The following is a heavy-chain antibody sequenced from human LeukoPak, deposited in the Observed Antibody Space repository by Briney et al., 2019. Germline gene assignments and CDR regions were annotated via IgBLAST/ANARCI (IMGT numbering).Heavy chain of an antibody. V-gene: IGHV3-23*01. J-gene: IGHJ3*02. CDR2: ISGSGGNT. D-gene: IGHD3-10*01. CDR3: AKGRFYGSGRPDAFDI. CDR1: GFTFSSYA. Sequence: PGGSLRLSCAASGFTFSSYAMSWVRQAPGKGLEWVSAISGSGGNTYYADSVEGRFTISRDNSKNTLYLQMNSLRAEDTAVYYCAKGRFYGSGRPDAFDIWGQGTMVTVSS.